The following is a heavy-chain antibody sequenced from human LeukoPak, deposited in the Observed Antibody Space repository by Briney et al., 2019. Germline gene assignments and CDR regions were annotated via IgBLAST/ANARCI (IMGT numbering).Heavy chain of an antibody. CDR1: GFTFSRYC. J-gene: IGHJ4*02. V-gene: IGHV3-7*03. CDR2: IIQDGSAT. D-gene: IGHD3-22*01. CDR3: AKELYDSSGLLDY. Sequence: GGSLRLSCAASGFTFSRYCMTWVRQAPGKGLEWVAEIIQDGSATYYIDSVRGRFTISRDNAKNSLYLQMNSLRAEDTALYYCAKELYDSSGLLDYWGQGTLVTVSS.